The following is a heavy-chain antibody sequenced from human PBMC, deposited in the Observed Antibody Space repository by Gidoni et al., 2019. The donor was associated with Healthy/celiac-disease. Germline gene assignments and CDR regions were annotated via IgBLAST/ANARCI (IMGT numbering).Heavy chain of an antibody. V-gene: IGHV3-48*01. D-gene: IGHD1-1*01. CDR1: GFTGRSEG. Sequence: EVRLGGAGGGTVQPGGSRRRSGAAAGFTGRSEGMNGGRQAPGKGLEWVSYISSSSSTIYYADSVKGRFTISRDTAKHSLYLHINRLGAEDTAVSYCARAPSHSDKFQLERRARWFDPWGQGTLVTVSS. CDR2: ISSSSSTI. CDR3: ARAPSHSDKFQLERRARWFDP. J-gene: IGHJ5*02.